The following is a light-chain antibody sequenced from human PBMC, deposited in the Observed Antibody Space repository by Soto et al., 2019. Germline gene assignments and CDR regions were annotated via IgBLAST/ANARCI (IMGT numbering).Light chain of an antibody. Sequence: EIVMTQSPATLSVSPGERATLSCRASQSVSSNLAWYQQKPGQAPRLLIYGASTRATGIPARFSGSGSGTEFTLTISSLQSEDVVVYYCQQYKNWPPYTCGQRTKLEIK. J-gene: IGKJ2*01. V-gene: IGKV3-15*01. CDR1: QSVSSN. CDR2: GAS. CDR3: QQYKNWPPYT.